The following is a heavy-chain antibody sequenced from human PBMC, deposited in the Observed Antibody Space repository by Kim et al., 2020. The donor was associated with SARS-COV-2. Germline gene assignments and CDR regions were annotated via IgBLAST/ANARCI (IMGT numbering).Heavy chain of an antibody. Sequence: ASVKVSCKASGYTFTGYYMHWVRQAPGQGLEWMGRINPNSGGTNYAQKFQGRVTMTRDTSISTAYMELSRLRSDDTAVYYCARSPGAVDTAYDDAFDIWGQGTMVTVSS. V-gene: IGHV1-2*06. J-gene: IGHJ3*02. CDR2: INPNSGGT. CDR1: GYTFTGYY. D-gene: IGHD5-18*01. CDR3: ARSPGAVDTAYDDAFDI.